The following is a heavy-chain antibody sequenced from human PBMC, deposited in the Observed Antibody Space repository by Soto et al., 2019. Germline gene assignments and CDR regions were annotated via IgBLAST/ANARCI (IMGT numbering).Heavy chain of an antibody. CDR1: GFTFSSYG. V-gene: IGHV3-33*01. CDR3: ARWTPFSDWNDGYGMDV. J-gene: IGHJ6*02. Sequence: QVQLVESGGGVVQPGRSLRLSCAASGFTFSSYGMHWVRQAPGKGLEWVAVIWYDGSNKYYADSVKGRFTISRDNSKNTLYLQMNSLRAEDTAVYYCARWTPFSDWNDGYGMDVWGQGTTVTVSS. D-gene: IGHD1-1*01. CDR2: IWYDGSNK.